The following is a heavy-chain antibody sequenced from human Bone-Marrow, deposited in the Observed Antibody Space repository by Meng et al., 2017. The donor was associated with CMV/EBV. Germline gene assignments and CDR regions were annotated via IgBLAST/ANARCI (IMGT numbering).Heavy chain of an antibody. D-gene: IGHD6-6*01. CDR3: ATLSRGSSQIFDY. CDR2: IFYSGST. V-gene: IGHV4-39*01. Sequence: WVRQSPGKGLEWIGSIFYSGSTYYNPSLKSRVTISVDTSKNQFSLKLTSVTAADTAVYYCATLSRGSSQIFDYWGQETLVTVSS. J-gene: IGHJ4*02.